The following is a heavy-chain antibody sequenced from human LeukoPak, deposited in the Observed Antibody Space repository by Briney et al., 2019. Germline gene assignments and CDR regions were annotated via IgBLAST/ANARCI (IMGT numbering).Heavy chain of an antibody. CDR3: VKEASNTFGIYTADY. J-gene: IGHJ4*02. V-gene: IGHV3-23*01. Sequence: GGSLRLSCAASGVTFSSSAMGCVRRAPQTGLEWVSAIPASGPKTYYTGSVRGRFTISRDNSKNTVYLQMQSLRAEDTAVYYCVKEASNTFGIYTADYWGQRTLVTVSS. CDR1: GVTFSSSA. D-gene: IGHD2/OR15-2a*01. CDR2: IPASGPKT.